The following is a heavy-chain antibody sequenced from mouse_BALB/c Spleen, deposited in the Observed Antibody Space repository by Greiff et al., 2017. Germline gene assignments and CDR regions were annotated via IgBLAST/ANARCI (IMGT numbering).Heavy chain of an antibody. J-gene: IGHJ2*01. CDR2: IRNKANGYTT. Sequence: EVNVVESGGGLVQPGGSLRLSCATSGFTFTDYYMSWVRQPPGKALEWLGFIRNKANGYTTEYSASVKGRFTISRDNSQSILYLQMNTLRAEDSATYYCARDRGYDSYYFDYWGQGTTLTVSS. CDR3: ARDRGYDSYYFDY. D-gene: IGHD2-4*01. CDR1: GFTFTDYY. V-gene: IGHV7-3*02.